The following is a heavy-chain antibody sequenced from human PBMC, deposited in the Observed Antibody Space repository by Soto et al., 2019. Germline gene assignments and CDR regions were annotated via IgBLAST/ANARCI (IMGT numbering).Heavy chain of an antibody. V-gene: IGHV3-11*01. D-gene: IGHD6-19*01. CDR2: ISGSSSNI. CDR3: AKMTSSGWYDPVFH. Sequence: QVQLVESGGGLVTPRGSLRLACVASGFSFIDYYMSWGRQAPGKGLEWISYISGSSSNIYYADSVKGRFTISRDNAENSVFLQMNNLRAEDTARYYCAKMTSSGWYDPVFHWGQGTLVTVSS. CDR1: GFSFIDYY. J-gene: IGHJ4*02.